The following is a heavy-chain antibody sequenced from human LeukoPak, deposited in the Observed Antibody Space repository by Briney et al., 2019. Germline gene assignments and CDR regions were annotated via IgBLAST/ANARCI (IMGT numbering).Heavy chain of an antibody. J-gene: IGHJ4*02. CDR3: ARNLIPEQLVLNF. CDR2: IIPIFGTA. D-gene: IGHD6-13*01. V-gene: IGHV1-69*13. Sequence: SVKVSCKASGGTFSSYAISWVRQAPGQGLEWMGGIIPIFGTANYAQKFQGRVTITADESTSTAYMELSSLRSEDTAVYYCARNLIPEQLVLNFWGQGTLVTVSS. CDR1: GGTFSSYA.